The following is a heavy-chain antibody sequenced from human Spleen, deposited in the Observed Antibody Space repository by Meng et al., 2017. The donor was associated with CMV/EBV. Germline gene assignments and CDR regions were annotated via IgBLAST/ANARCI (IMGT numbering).Heavy chain of an antibody. CDR2: INPNSGAT. CDR3: ARERVEMATIGDY. Sequence: KAFGYIFSDYYMHWVRQAPGQGLEWMGWINPNSGATNYAQKFQGRVTMTRVKSISTAYMELSRLRSDDTAVYYCARERVEMATIGDYWGQGTLVTVSS. V-gene: IGHV1-2*02. CDR1: GYIFSDYY. J-gene: IGHJ4*02. D-gene: IGHD5-24*01.